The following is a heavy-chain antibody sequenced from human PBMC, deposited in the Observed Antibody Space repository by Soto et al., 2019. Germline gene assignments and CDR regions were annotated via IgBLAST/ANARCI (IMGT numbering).Heavy chain of an antibody. CDR1: GFSLTTYGVA. J-gene: IGHJ4*02. CDR2: IYWDHDK. Sequence: QITLKESGPTLVKPTQTLTLTCTFSGFSLTTYGVAVGWIRQPPGKALEWLALIYWDHDKRYSPSLKSRLTITKDTSKNEVVLTMSNMDPVDTATYYCIHSPVAAYSYDSYCFDYWGQGTLVTVSS. V-gene: IGHV2-5*02. CDR3: IHSPVAAYSYDSYCFDY. D-gene: IGHD3-22*01.